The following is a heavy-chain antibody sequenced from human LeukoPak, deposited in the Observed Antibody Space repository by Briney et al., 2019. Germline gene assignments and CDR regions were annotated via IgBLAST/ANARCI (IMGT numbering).Heavy chain of an antibody. CDR3: TRDATYYLRYGYFDY. V-gene: IGHV3-21*01. CDR2: INNVASHI. CDR1: GFSISSSA. J-gene: IGHJ4*02. Sequence: NPGGSLRLSCAASGFSISSSAMNWVRQAPGKGLEWVSSINNVASHIYYAGSVRGRFTISRDNAKNSVYLQMNSLRAEDTAVYYCTRDATYYLRYGYFDYWGQGTLVTASS. D-gene: IGHD2/OR15-2a*01.